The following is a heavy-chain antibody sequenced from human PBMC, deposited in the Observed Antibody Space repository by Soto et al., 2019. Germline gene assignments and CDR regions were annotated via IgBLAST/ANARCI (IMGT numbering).Heavy chain of an antibody. CDR3: ARERTSSWRFDY. V-gene: IGHV1-8*01. D-gene: IGHD6-13*01. CDR1: GYTFTSYD. J-gene: IGHJ4*02. Sequence: QVQLVQSGAEVKKPGASVKVSCKASGYTFTSYDINWVRQATGQGLEWMGWMNPNSGNTGYAQKFQDRVTMTRNTSISTAYMELSTLRSEDTAVYYCARERTSSWRFDYWGQGTLVTVSS. CDR2: MNPNSGNT.